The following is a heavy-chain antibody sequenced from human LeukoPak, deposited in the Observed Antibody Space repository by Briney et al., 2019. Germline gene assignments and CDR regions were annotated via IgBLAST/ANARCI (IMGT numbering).Heavy chain of an antibody. D-gene: IGHD3-22*01. CDR1: GFTFSSYA. Sequence: GRSLRLSCAASGFTFSSYAIHWVRQAPGRGLEWVAVIAYDGGNKYYADSVKGRFTISRDNSKNTLFLQMNSLRAEDTAVYYCARDSSPWYYYDRSGSNGFDPWGQGTLVTVSS. CDR3: ARDSSPWYYYDRSGSNGFDP. V-gene: IGHV3-30-3*01. J-gene: IGHJ5*02. CDR2: IAYDGGNK.